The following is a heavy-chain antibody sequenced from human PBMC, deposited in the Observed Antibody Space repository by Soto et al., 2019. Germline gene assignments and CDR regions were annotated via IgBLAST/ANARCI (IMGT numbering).Heavy chain of an antibody. J-gene: IGHJ3*02. V-gene: IGHV7-4-1*01. CDR2: INTNTGNP. D-gene: IGHD6-13*01. CDR1: GYTFTSYA. CDR3: ATGAAGTPDAFDI. Sequence: GASVKVSCKASGYTFTSYAMNWVRQAPGQGLEWMGWINTNTGNPTYAQGFTGRFVFSLDTSVSTTYLQICSLKAEDTAVYYCATGAAGTPDAFDIWGQGTMVTVSS.